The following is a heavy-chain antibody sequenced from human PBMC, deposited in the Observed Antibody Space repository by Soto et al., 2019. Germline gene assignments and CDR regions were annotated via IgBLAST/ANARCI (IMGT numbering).Heavy chain of an antibody. CDR2: ISESGGST. Sequence: PGGSLRLSCAASGFSFSDYAVSWVRQAPGKGLEWVSVISESGGSTHYADSVRGRFTVSRDNSKNSLSLRMNSLRDEDTAVYFCAKRSPYSSGWYSPIFDYWGQGALVTVSS. V-gene: IGHV3-23*01. CDR3: AKRSPYSSGWYSPIFDY. J-gene: IGHJ4*02. CDR1: GFSFSDYA. D-gene: IGHD6-13*01.